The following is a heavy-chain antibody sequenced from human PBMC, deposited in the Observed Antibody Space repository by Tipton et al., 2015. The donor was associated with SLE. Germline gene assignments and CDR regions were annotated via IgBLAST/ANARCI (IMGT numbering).Heavy chain of an antibody. V-gene: IGHV3-30*04. Sequence: SLRLSCAASGYPVPTFAMHWVRQAPGKGLEWVAVTSYDETVKYFADSVKGRFTISRDESKNTMYLQMNSLRAEDTAVYYCARGYCIGDVCYGRGFFDYWGRGTQVTVSS. J-gene: IGHJ4*02. CDR1: GYPVPTFA. CDR3: ARGYCIGDVCYGRGFFDY. D-gene: IGHD2-8*02. CDR2: TSYDETVK.